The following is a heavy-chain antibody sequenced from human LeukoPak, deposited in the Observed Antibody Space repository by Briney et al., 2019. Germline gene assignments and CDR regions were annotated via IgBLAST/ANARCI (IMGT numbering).Heavy chain of an antibody. J-gene: IGHJ5*02. CDR3: ARTHRIDMATYNWFDP. CDR1: GYTFTSYG. CDR2: ISAYNGNT. D-gene: IGHD3-9*01. V-gene: IGHV1-18*01. Sequence: ASVKVSCRASGYTFTSYGISWVRQAPGQGLELMGWISAYNGNTNYAQKLQGRVTMNTDTSTSTAYMELRSLRSDDTAVYYCARTHRIDMATYNWFDPWGQGTLVTVSS.